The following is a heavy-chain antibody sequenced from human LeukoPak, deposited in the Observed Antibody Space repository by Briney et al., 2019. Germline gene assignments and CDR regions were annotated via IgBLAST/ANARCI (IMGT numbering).Heavy chain of an antibody. J-gene: IGHJ4*02. CDR1: GGSFSGYY. CDR2: INHSGST. CDR3: ARGGDYYDSSGYDGRYYFDY. V-gene: IGHV4-34*01. D-gene: IGHD3-22*01. Sequence: SETLSLTCAVYGGSFSGYYWSWIRQPPGKGLEWIGEINHSGSTNYNPSLKSRVTISVDTSKNQFSLKLSSVTAADTAVYYCARGGDYYDSSGYDGRYYFDYWGQGTLVTVSS.